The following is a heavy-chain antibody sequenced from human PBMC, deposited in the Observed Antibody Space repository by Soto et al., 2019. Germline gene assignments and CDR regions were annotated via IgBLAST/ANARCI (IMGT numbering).Heavy chain of an antibody. J-gene: IGHJ4*02. CDR1: GGTFSSYA. V-gene: IGHV1-69*13. Sequence: SVKVSCKASGGTFSSYAISWVRQAPGQGLEWMGGIIPIFGTANYAQKFQGRVTITADESTSTAYMELSSLRSEDTAVYYCARSGYCSGGSCYLGYWGQGTLVTVSS. D-gene: IGHD2-15*01. CDR2: IIPIFGTA. CDR3: ARSGYCSGGSCYLGY.